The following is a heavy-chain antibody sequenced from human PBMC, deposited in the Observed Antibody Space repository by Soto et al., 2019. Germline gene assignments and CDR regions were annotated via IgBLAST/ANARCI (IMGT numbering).Heavy chain of an antibody. CDR2: IYSGGST. J-gene: IGHJ3*02. CDR1: GFTVSSNY. V-gene: IGHV3-66*01. Sequence: GGSLRLSCAASGFTVSSNYMNWVRQAPGKGLEWVSVIYSGGSTYYADSVKGRFTISRDNSKNTLYLQMNSLRAEDTAVYYCAREDGYRGGDAFDIWGQGTMVTVSS. D-gene: IGHD5-12*01. CDR3: AREDGYRGGDAFDI.